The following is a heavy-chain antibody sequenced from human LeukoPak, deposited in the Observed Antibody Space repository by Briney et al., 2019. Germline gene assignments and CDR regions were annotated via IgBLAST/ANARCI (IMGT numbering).Heavy chain of an antibody. D-gene: IGHD3-22*01. V-gene: IGHV1-18*01. J-gene: IGHJ4*02. Sequence: ASVTVSCKTSGYTFTTYDISWVRQAPGQGLEWMGWISASNGNTNYAQKLQGRVTMTTDTSTSTAYMELRSMRSDDTAVYYCARDALYYDSSGYSSHHFDYWGQGTLVTV. CDR1: GYTFTTYD. CDR3: ARDALYYDSSGYSSHHFDY. CDR2: ISASNGNT.